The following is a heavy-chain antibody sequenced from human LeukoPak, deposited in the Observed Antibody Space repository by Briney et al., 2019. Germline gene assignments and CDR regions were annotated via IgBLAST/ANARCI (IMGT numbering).Heavy chain of an antibody. V-gene: IGHV3-48*01. Sequence: GGSLRLSCAASGFTFSSYSMNWVRQAPGKGLEWISYISTSSSTIYYADSVKGRFTISRDNGKNSLYLQMNSLRAEDTAVYFCASGYTIFDYWGQGTLVTVSS. J-gene: IGHJ4*02. D-gene: IGHD5-18*01. CDR1: GFTFSSYS. CDR2: ISTSSSTI. CDR3: ASGYTIFDY.